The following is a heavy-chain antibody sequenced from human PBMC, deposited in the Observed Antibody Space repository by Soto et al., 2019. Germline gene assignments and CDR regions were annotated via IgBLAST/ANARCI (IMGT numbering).Heavy chain of an antibody. CDR1: GYTFTGYY. D-gene: IGHD3-3*01. V-gene: IGHV1-2*04. Sequence: ASAKVSCKASGYTFTGYYMHWVRQAPGQGLEWMGWINPNSGGTNYAQKFQGWVTMTRDTSISTAYMELSRLRSDDTAVYYCAREPDFWSGYYMSYYYYGMDVWGQGTTVTVS. J-gene: IGHJ6*02. CDR3: AREPDFWSGYYMSYYYYGMDV. CDR2: INPNSGGT.